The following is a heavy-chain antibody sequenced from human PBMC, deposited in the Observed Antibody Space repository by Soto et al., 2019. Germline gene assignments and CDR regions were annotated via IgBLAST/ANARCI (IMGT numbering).Heavy chain of an antibody. CDR2: SINSGRNT. CDR1: GFTFSSYA. Sequence: GGSLRLSCAASGFTFSSYAISWVRQAPGKGLEWVSASINSGRNTYYADSVKGRFTISRDNSKNTVYLHMNSLRDGDTAIYYCARDWPGSSWGYYYNGMDVWGQGTTVTVSS. CDR3: ARDWPGSSWGYYYNGMDV. J-gene: IGHJ6*02. D-gene: IGHD3-10*01. V-gene: IGHV3-23*01.